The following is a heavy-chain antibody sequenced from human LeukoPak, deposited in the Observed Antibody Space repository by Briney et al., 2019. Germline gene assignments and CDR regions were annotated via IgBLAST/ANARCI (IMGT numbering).Heavy chain of an antibody. V-gene: IGHV4-39*01. J-gene: IGHJ4*02. D-gene: IGHD2-2*01. CDR2: IYYSGST. CDR1: GGSISSSNYY. Sequence: SGTLSLTCTVSGGSISSSNYYWGWIRQPPGKGLEWIGSIYYSGSTYYNPSLKSRVTISVDTSKNQFSLKLSSVTAADTAVYYCARHSSSTSPDRYWGQGTLVTVSS. CDR3: ARHSSSTSPDRY.